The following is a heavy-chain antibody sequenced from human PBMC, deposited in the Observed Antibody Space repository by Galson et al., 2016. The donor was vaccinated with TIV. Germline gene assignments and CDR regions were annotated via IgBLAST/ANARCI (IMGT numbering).Heavy chain of an antibody. CDR1: GYTFTSYY. CDR3: ARDGARELVDFYYYHMDV. D-gene: IGHD1-26*01. Sequence: SVKVSCKASGYTFTSYYMHWVRQAPGQGLKWMGVINPTGGTVHYAQKFQGRVTLTRDTSTSTVYMRLSSLRSEDTAVYYCARDGARELVDFYYYHMDVWGKGTTVTVSS. J-gene: IGHJ6*03. CDR2: INPTGGTV. V-gene: IGHV1-46*01.